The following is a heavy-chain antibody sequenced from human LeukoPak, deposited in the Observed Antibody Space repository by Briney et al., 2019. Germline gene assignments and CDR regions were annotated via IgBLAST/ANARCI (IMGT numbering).Heavy chain of an antibody. J-gene: IGHJ4*02. CDR3: ARDITGDPPPYYFDY. V-gene: IGHV3-33*07. CDR2: MWFDGSQK. D-gene: IGHD7-27*01. Sequence: PGGSLRLSCAASGFTFTKAWMSWVRQAPGKGLEWLAVMWFDGSQKYYADSVKGRFTISRDNSKSMLYLQMNSLRAEDAAVYYCARDITGDPPPYYFDYWGQGSLVTVSS. CDR1: GFTFTKAW.